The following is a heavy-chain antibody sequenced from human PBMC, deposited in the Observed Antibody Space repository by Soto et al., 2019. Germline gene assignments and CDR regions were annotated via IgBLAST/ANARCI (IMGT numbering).Heavy chain of an antibody. V-gene: IGHV4-61*05. Sequence: PSETLSLTCTVSGGSISSSSYYWGWIRQPPGKGLEWIGEIYHIGSTTFNPSLESRVTVSVDKSKNHFSLKLSSVTAADTAVYYCARSPRSIAAGGIDFWGQGILVTVSS. J-gene: IGHJ4*01. CDR2: IYHIGST. D-gene: IGHD6-13*01. CDR3: ARSPRSIAAGGIDF. CDR1: GGSISSSSYY.